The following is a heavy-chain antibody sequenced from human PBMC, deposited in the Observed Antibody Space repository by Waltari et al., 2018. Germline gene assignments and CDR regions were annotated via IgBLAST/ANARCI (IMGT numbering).Heavy chain of an antibody. CDR2: IYTSGST. CDR1: GGPITGSS. CDR3: ARPIWRTSWKMGEFDP. Sequence: VQLQETGPGLVKPSEPQARPCAVAGGPITGSSGSWLRQPAGKELEWIGRIYTSGSTNYNPSLNNRVTMSIDTSKNQFSLKLTSVTAADTAVYYCARPIWRTSWKMGEFDPWGQGTLVTVSS. V-gene: IGHV4-4*07. D-gene: IGHD3-16*01. J-gene: IGHJ5*02.